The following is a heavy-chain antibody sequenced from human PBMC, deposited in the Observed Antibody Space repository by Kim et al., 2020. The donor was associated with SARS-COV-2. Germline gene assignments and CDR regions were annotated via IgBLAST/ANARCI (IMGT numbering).Heavy chain of an antibody. CDR1: GGSFSVHY. CDR2: INHSAST. V-gene: IGHV4-34*01. J-gene: IGHJ4*01. D-gene: IGHD6-19*01. Sequence: SETLSLTCAVYGGSFSVHYWSWIRQSPEKGLEWIGEINHSASTNYNPSLKSRVTMSVDTSKNQFSLKLSSVTAADTAVYYCARKRGYSSGNYFDSWGHG. CDR3: ARKRGYSSGNYFDS.